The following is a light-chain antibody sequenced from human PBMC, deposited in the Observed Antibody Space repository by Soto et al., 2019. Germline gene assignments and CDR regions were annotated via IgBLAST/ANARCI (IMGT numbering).Light chain of an antibody. Sequence: EIEMTQSPATLSVSPGERATLSCRASQSVGSSLAWYQQKPGQSPRLLIYGASTRATGIPARFSGSGSATDFTLTISSLQSEDFAVYYCQRYSDWPPITFGQGTRLEIK. V-gene: IGKV3-15*01. J-gene: IGKJ5*01. CDR3: QRYSDWPPIT. CDR2: GAS. CDR1: QSVGSS.